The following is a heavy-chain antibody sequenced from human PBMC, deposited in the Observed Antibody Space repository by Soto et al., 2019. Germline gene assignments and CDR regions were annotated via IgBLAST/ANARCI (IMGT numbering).Heavy chain of an antibody. V-gene: IGHV3-30*03. D-gene: IGHD6-13*01. J-gene: IGHJ4*02. CDR1: GFTFSSYG. Sequence: GGSLRLSCAASGFTFSSYGMHWVRQAPGKGLEWVAVISYDGSNKYYADSVKGRFTISRDNSKNTLYLQMNSLRAEDTAVYYCASSSSWYDQVDLDYWGQGTLVTVSS. CDR2: ISYDGSNK. CDR3: ASSSSWYDQVDLDY.